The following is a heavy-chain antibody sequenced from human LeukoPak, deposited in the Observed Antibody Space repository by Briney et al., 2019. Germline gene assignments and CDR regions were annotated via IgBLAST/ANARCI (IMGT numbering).Heavy chain of an antibody. CDR2: IKPDGSEK. Sequence: GGSLRLSCAASGFTFSSYAMSWVRQAPGKGLEWVAHIKPDGSEKYYVDSVKGRFTISRDNAKNSLYLQMNSLRAEDTAVYYCARRYFDYWGQGTLVTVSS. CDR1: GFTFSSYA. V-gene: IGHV3-7*01. CDR3: ARRYFDY. J-gene: IGHJ4*02.